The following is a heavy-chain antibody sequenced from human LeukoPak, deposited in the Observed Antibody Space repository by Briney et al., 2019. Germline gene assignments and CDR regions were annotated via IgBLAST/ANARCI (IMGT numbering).Heavy chain of an antibody. CDR3: AREYYFYHMDG. CDR1: GFTFRSYD. CDR2: IGTAGEI. J-gene: IGHJ6*03. V-gene: IGHV3-13*01. Sequence: GGSLRLSCAASGFTFRSYDMHWVRQATGKGLEWVSGIGTAGEIYYPGSVKGRFTISRENAKNSLYLQMNSLRAGDTAVYYCAREYYFYHMDGWGKGTTVTVSS.